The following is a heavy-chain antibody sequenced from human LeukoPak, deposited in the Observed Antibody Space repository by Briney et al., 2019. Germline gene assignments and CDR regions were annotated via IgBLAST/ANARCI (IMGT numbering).Heavy chain of an antibody. CDR3: ARDPAACVWGSYRTTRPFDY. Sequence: PGGSLRLSCAASGYTFSSYSMNWVRQAPGKGLEWVSYISSSSSTIYYADSVKGRFTISRDNAKNSLYLQMNSLRAEDTAVYYCARDPAACVWGSYRTTRPFDYWGQGTLVTVSS. V-gene: IGHV3-48*01. D-gene: IGHD3-16*02. J-gene: IGHJ4*02. CDR2: ISSSSSTI. CDR1: GYTFSSYS.